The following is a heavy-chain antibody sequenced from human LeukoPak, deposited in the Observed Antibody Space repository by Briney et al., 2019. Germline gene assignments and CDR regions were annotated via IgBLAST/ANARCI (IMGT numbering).Heavy chain of an antibody. Sequence: ASVKVSCKASGYTFTGYYMHWVRQAPGQGLELMGRINPNSGGTNYAQKFQGRVTMTRDTSISTAYMELSRLRSDDTAVYYCARDTSSYYYDSSGYYFPSDYWGQGTLVTVSS. D-gene: IGHD3-22*01. V-gene: IGHV1-2*06. CDR1: GYTFTGYY. J-gene: IGHJ4*02. CDR2: INPNSGGT. CDR3: ARDTSSYYYDSSGYYFPSDY.